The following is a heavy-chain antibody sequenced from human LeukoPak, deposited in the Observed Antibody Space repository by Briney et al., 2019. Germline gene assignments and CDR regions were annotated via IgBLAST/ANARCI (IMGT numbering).Heavy chain of an antibody. J-gene: IGHJ4*02. CDR2: ISGSGGST. CDR3: AKLQYYYGSGSYYLFDY. V-gene: IGHV3-23*01. D-gene: IGHD3-10*01. Sequence: PGGSLRLSCAASGFTFSSYAMSWVRRAPGKGLEWVSAISGSGGSTYYADSVKGRFTISRDNSKNTLYLQMNSLRAEDTAVYYCAKLQYYYGSGSYYLFDYWGQGTLVTVSS. CDR1: GFTFSSYA.